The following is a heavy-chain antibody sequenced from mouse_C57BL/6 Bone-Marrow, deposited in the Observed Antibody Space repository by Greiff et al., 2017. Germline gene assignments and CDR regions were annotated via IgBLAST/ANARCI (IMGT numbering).Heavy chain of an antibody. CDR3: ARREVNYDYCYWYFDV. V-gene: IGHV1-80*01. Sequence: VQLQQSGAELVKPGASVKISCKASGYAFSSYWMNWVKQRPGKGLEWIGQIYPGDGDTNYNGKFKGKATLTADKSSSTAYMQLSSLTSEDSAVYFCARREVNYDYCYWYFDVWGTGTTVTVSS. D-gene: IGHD2-4*01. J-gene: IGHJ1*03. CDR1: GYAFSSYW. CDR2: IYPGDGDT.